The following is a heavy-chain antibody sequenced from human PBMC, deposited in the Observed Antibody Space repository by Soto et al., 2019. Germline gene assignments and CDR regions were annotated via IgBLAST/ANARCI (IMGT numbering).Heavy chain of an antibody. CDR2: IYYSGST. Sequence: SETLSLTCTVSGGSISSGDYYWSWIRQPPGKGLEWIGYIYYSGSTYYNPSLKSRVTISVDTSKNQFSLKLSSVTAADTAVYYCASAVIGGGDCYFDYWGQGTLVTVSS. V-gene: IGHV4-30-4*01. D-gene: IGHD2-21*02. J-gene: IGHJ4*02. CDR3: ASAVIGGGDCYFDY. CDR1: GGSISSGDYY.